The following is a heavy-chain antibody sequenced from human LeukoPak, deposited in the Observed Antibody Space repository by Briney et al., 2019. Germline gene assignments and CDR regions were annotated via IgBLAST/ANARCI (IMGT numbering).Heavy chain of an antibody. CDR3: ARAPERLGWFDP. J-gene: IGHJ5*02. Sequence: ASMTVSCKASGYTFTSYGISWVRQAPGQGLEWLGWISPYNGKTNFAQKFQGRVTMTTDTPTSTAYMELRSLRSDDTAVYYCARAPERLGWFDPWGQGTLVTVSS. CDR1: GYTFTSYG. CDR2: ISPYNGKT. D-gene: IGHD1-1*01. V-gene: IGHV1-18*01.